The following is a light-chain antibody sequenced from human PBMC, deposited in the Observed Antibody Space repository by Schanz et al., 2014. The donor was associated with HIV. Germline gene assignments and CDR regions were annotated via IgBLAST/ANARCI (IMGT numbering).Light chain of an antibody. J-gene: IGKJ4*01. CDR2: ATS. CDR1: QSLSGSY. Sequence: EIVMTQSPVTLSLSPGERATLSCRASQSLSGSYLSWYQQKPGQAPRLLIYATSFRAVGIPDRFSGSGSETDFTLTISGLEPEDFAVYYCQHYGDSRGTFGGGTEVDIK. V-gene: IGKV3-20*01. CDR3: QHYGDSRGT.